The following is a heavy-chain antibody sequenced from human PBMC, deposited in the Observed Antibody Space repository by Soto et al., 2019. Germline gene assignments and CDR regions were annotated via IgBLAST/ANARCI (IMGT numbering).Heavy chain of an antibody. V-gene: IGHV4-30-4*01. CDR2: IYYSGST. CDR3: ARDLVLTGLDP. Sequence: PSETLSLTCTVSGGSISSGDYYWSWIRQPPGKGLEWIGYIYYSGSTYYNPSLKSRVTISVDTSKNQFSLKLSSVTAADTAVYYCARDLVLTGLDPWGQGTLVTVSS. D-gene: IGHD2-8*01. CDR1: GGSISSGDYY. J-gene: IGHJ5*02.